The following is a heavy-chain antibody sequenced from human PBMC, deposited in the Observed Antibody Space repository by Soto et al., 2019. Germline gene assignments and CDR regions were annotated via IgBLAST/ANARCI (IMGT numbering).Heavy chain of an antibody. V-gene: IGHV4-30-4*01. D-gene: IGHD5-12*01. CDR3: AREKGYISGPKNFDS. Sequence: SETLSLTCTVYGGSVSSGDYFWSWIRQPPGKGLEWIGYIYDSGSSYYNPSLKSRVTMSVDTSKNQFSLKLRSVTAADTAMYYCAREKGYISGPKNFDSWGQGTLVTSPQ. J-gene: IGHJ4*02. CDR2: IYDSGSS. CDR1: GGSVSSGDYF.